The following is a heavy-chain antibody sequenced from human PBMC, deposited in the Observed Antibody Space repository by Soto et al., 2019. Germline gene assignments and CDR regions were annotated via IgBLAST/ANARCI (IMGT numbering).Heavy chain of an antibody. CDR1: GYTFTSYG. Sequence: QVPLVQSGAEVKKPGASVKVSCKASGYTFTSYGISWVRQAPGQGLEWMGWISAYNGNTNYAQKLQGRVTMTTDTSTSTAYMQLRSLRSVYTAVYYCAREPTYDYGSGSCVCFDYWGQGTLVTVSS. J-gene: IGHJ4*02. CDR3: AREPTYDYGSGSCVCFDY. D-gene: IGHD3-10*01. V-gene: IGHV1-18*01. CDR2: ISAYNGNT.